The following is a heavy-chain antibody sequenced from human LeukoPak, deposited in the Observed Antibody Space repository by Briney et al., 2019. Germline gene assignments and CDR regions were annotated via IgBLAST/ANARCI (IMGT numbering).Heavy chain of an antibody. CDR1: GFTFSSCG. CDR3: ARETIVVVPAAIASRGYYYYYYMDV. Sequence: GGSLRLSCAASGFTFSSCGFNWVRQAPGKGLEWVSSIGPTGTDRYYADSVRGRFTISRDNAKNSMYLQMDSLRDEDTAVYYCARETIVVVPAAIASRGYYYYYYMDVWGKGTTVTVSS. V-gene: IGHV3-21*01. D-gene: IGHD2-2*01. J-gene: IGHJ6*03. CDR2: IGPTGTDR.